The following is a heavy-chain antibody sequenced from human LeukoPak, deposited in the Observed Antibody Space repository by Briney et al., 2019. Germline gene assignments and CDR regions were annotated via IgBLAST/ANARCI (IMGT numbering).Heavy chain of an antibody. Sequence: PSQTLSLTCTVSGGSLSSGSYYWGWLRQPAGRGVEWVGRIYTSGSTNYNPSLKSRVTISVDTSKNQFSLKLSSVTAADTAVYYCARDHDSSGWYYFDYWGQGTLVTVSS. CDR1: GGSLSSGSYY. V-gene: IGHV4-61*02. J-gene: IGHJ4*02. D-gene: IGHD6-19*01. CDR3: ARDHDSSGWYYFDY. CDR2: IYTSGST.